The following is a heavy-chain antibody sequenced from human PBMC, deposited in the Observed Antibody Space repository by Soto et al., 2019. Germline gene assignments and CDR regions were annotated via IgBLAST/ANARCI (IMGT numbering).Heavy chain of an antibody. J-gene: IGHJ3*02. CDR2: MSASGGNT. Sequence: PGGSLRLSCVASGLTFSTYAMSWVRQAPGKGLEWVSGMSASGGNTYYADSVKGRFTISRDNSKDTLFLQMNSLRAEDTAVYYCAKRESGGESIFRAFDIWGQGTMVTVSS. CDR1: GLTFSTYA. V-gene: IGHV3-23*01. D-gene: IGHD1-26*01. CDR3: AKRESGGESIFRAFDI.